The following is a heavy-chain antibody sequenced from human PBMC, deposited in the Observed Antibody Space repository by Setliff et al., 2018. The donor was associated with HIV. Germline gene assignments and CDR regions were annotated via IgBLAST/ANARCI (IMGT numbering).Heavy chain of an antibody. CDR2: IHYSGNT. V-gene: IGHV4-31*03. J-gene: IGHJ5*02. CDR3: ARNFYVWGSYKFDP. Sequence: KPSETLSLTCTVFGDSIRSGGYYWSWIRQHPGKGLEWIGYIHYSGNTYYNPSLKGRLTTSVDTSKNQFSLKLSSVTAADTAVYYCARNFYVWGSYKFDPWGQGTLVTVSS. CDR1: GDSIRSGGYY. D-gene: IGHD3-16*01.